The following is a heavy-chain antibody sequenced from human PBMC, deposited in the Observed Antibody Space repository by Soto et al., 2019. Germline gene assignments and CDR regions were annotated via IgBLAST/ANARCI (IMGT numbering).Heavy chain of an antibody. D-gene: IGHD3-22*01. V-gene: IGHV3-7*01. CDR3: PRGPQFALQEGGYYGIYYYGMDV. Sequence: GGSLRLSCAASGFTFSSYWMSWVRQAPGKGLEWVANIKQDGSEKYYVDSVKGRFTISRDNAKNSLYLQMNSLRAEDTAVYYCPRGPQFALQEGGYYGIYYYGMDVWGQGTTVTVSS. CDR1: GFTFSSYW. CDR2: IKQDGSEK. J-gene: IGHJ6*02.